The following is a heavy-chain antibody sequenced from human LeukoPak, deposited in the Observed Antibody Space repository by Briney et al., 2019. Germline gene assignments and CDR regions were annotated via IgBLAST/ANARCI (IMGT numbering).Heavy chain of an antibody. Sequence: SETLSLTCTVSGGSISSYYWSWIRQPPGKGLEWIGYIYYSGSTNYNPSLKSRVTISVDTSKNQFSLKLSSMTTADTAVYYCARDRSSGSGKYYFDYWGQGTLVTVSS. CDR2: IYYSGST. CDR1: GGSISSYY. V-gene: IGHV4-59*01. J-gene: IGHJ4*02. CDR3: ARDRSSGSGKYYFDY. D-gene: IGHD6-13*01.